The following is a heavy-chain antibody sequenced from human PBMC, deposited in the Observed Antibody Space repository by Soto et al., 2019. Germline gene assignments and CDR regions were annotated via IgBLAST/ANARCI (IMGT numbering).Heavy chain of an antibody. CDR3: ARLTPLRTRNYMDV. CDR1: GGSFSGYY. CDR2: INHSGST. Sequence: SETLSLTCAVYGGSFSGYYWSWIRQPPGKGLEWIGEINHSGSTNYNPSLKSRVTISVDTSKNQFSLKLSSVTAADTAVYYCARLTPLRTRNYMDVWGKGTTVTVSS. J-gene: IGHJ6*03. D-gene: IGHD3-16*01. V-gene: IGHV4-34*01.